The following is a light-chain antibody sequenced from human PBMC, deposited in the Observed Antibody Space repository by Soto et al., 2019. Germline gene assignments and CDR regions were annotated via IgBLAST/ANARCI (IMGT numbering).Light chain of an antibody. CDR1: QTVGNN. V-gene: IGKV3-15*01. J-gene: IGKJ4*01. CDR3: QQYDNWPLT. Sequence: EIVMTQSPATLSVSPGERATLSCRASQTVGNNVAWYQHKPGQAPRLLVYGASTRATGIPARFSGSGSGTEFTLTISSLQSEDFAVYYCQQYDNWPLTFGGGTKVENK. CDR2: GAS.